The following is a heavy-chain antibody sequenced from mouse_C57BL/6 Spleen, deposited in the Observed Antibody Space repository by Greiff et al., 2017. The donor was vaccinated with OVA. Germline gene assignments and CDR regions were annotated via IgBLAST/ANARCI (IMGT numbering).Heavy chain of an antibody. V-gene: IGHV1-82*01. D-gene: IGHD5-1*01. Sequence: QVQLQQSGPELVKPGASVKISCKASGYAFSSSWMNWVKQRPGKGLEWIGRIYPGDGDTNYNGKFKGKATLTADKSSSTAYMQLSSLTSEDSAVYCCARTYPRWYCDVWGTGTTVTVSS. CDR2: IYPGDGDT. J-gene: IGHJ1*03. CDR3: ARTYPRWYCDV. CDR1: GYAFSSSW.